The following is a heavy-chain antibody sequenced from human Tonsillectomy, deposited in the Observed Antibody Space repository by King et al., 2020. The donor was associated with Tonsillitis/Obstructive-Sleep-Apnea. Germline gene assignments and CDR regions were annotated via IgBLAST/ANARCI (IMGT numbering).Heavy chain of an antibody. D-gene: IGHD6-19*01. J-gene: IGHJ4*02. V-gene: IGHV1-18*01. CDR2: FSAYNVNT. CDR1: GYTFTSYG. Sequence: QLVQSGAEVKKPGASVKFSCKASGYTFTSYGISWVRQATGQGLEWMGCFSAYNVNTNYAQKLQGRVTMTTDTSTSTAYMELRSLSSDDTAVYYCAREFGSGWYGGAFDYWGQGTLVTVSS. CDR3: AREFGSGWYGGAFDY.